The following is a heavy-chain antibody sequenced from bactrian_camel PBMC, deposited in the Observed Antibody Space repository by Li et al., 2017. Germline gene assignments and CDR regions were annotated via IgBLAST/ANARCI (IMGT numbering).Heavy chain of an antibody. CDR2: IATGSGNT. CDR1: GYTYSGPTSGHC. Sequence: VQLVESGGGSVQAGGSLRLSCVVSGYTYSGPTSGHCMGWFHQAPGKEREGVARIATGSGNTYYADSVKGRFTISRDGAQNTVYLQMNSLKPEDMALYYCATDLGRSGSWYGPLEYKYWGQGTQVTVS. CDR3: ATDLGRSGSWYGPLEYKY. J-gene: IGHJ4*01. V-gene: IGHV3S40*01. D-gene: IGHD6*01.